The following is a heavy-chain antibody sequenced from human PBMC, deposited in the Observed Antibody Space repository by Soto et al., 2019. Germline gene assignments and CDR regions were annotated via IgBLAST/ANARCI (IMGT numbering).Heavy chain of an antibody. CDR2: ISYDGSNQ. D-gene: IGHD2-2*01. V-gene: IGHV3-30*18. Sequence: QVQLVESGGGVVQPGRSLRLSCAASGFSFSLYGMHWVRQAPGKGLEWVAAISYDGSNQFYVDSVKGRFTISRDNSKNTLYLQMNSLRTEDTAVYYCRKKFDGPVAAAPDYWGQGTLITVSS. CDR3: RKKFDGPVAAAPDY. CDR1: GFSFSLYG. J-gene: IGHJ4*02.